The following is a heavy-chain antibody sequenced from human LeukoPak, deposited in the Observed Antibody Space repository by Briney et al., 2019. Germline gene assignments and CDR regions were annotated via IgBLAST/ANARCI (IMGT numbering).Heavy chain of an antibody. J-gene: IGHJ4*02. CDR3: ARRTGSYSSLANFDY. Sequence: SETLSLTCTVSGDSIGTGSSYWSWIRQPAGKGLEWIGRIYTSGSTNYNPSLMSRVTISVDKSKNQISLKLSSVTAADTAVYYCARRTGSYSSLANFDYWGQGTLVTVSS. CDR1: GDSIGTGSSY. V-gene: IGHV4-61*02. D-gene: IGHD6-6*01. CDR2: IYTSGST.